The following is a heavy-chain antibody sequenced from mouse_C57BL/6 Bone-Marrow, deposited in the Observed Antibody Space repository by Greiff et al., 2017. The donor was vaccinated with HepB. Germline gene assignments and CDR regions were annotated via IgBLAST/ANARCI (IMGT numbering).Heavy chain of an antibody. CDR1: GFTFSDYY. CDR2: ISNGGGST. V-gene: IGHV5-12*01. D-gene: IGHD1-1*01. J-gene: IGHJ1*03. CDR3: ARHRIYYYGSSYPRYFDV. Sequence: DVKLVESGGGLVQPGGSLKLSCAASGFTFSDYYMYWVRQTPEKRLEWVAYISNGGGSTYYPDTVKGRFTISRDNAKNTLYLQMSRLKSEDTAMYYCARHRIYYYGSSYPRYFDVWGTGTTVTVSS.